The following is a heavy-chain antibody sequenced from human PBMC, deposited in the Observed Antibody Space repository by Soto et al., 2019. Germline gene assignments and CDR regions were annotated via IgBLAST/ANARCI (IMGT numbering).Heavy chain of an antibody. CDR3: VRDSPYSSALYEGFDS. J-gene: IGHJ4*02. V-gene: IGHV3-48*02. CDR2: ISSSSATI. D-gene: IGHD3-22*01. CDR1: GFTFSSYS. Sequence: XGSLRLSCEGSGFTFSSYSMNWVRQTPGKGLEWVSYISSSSATIYYADSVKGRFTISRDNAKKSLYLQMNSLRDEDTAVYFCVRDSPYSSALYEGFDSWGQGTLVTVSS.